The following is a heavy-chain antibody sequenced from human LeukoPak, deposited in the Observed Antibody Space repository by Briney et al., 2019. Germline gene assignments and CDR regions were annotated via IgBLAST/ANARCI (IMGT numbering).Heavy chain of an antibody. D-gene: IGHD5-18*01. V-gene: IGHV4-59*12. J-gene: IGHJ6*03. CDR1: GGSIRSYY. CDR2: IYYSEST. CDR3: ARRRGYIYGERPGGANYYYYNYMDV. Sequence: SETLSLTCTVSGGSIRSYYWSWIRQPPGKGLEWIGYIYYSESTNYNPTLKSRVAISLDTSKNQFSLKVRSVTAADTAVYFCARRRGYIYGERPGGANYYYYNYMDVWGKGTTVTVSS.